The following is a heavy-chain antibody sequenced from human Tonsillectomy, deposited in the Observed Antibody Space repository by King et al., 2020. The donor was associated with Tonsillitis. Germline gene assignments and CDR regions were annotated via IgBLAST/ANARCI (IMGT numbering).Heavy chain of an antibody. V-gene: IGHV1-2*02. Sequence: VQLVQSGAEMKRPGASVKISCKASGYTFTACYIHWVRQAPGQGLEWVGWINPNTGATSYTRKFQGRVTLTRDTSISTAYMELSSLRSDDTAVYYCSRIGATWSETNHALDLWGQGTLVTVSS. CDR2: INPNTGAT. CDR1: GYTFTACY. J-gene: IGHJ4*02. CDR3: SRIGATWSETNHALDL. D-gene: IGHD3-3*01.